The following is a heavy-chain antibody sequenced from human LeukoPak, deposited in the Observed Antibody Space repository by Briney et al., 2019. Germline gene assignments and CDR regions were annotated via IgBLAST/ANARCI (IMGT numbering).Heavy chain of an antibody. D-gene: IGHD6-19*01. CDR1: GFTVSSNF. J-gene: IGHJ4*02. V-gene: IGHV3-53*01. Sequence: GGSLRLSCAASGFTVSSNFMSWVRQAPGKGLEWVSVIYGGSSTYYADSVKGRFTISRDTSKNMLYLQMNSLRAEDTAVYYCATWPGGWYGEDSWGQGTLVTVSS. CDR2: IYGGSST. CDR3: ATWPGGWYGEDS.